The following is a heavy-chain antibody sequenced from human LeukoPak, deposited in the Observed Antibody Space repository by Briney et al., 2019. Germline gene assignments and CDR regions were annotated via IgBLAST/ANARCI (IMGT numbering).Heavy chain of an antibody. Sequence: ASVKVSCKASGGTFSSYAISWVRQAPGQGLEWMGGIIPIFGTANYAQKFQGRVTITADKSTSTAYMELGSLRSEDTAVYYCARAQITMIVVVDYYFDYWGQGTLVTVSS. CDR2: IIPIFGTA. V-gene: IGHV1-69*06. CDR3: ARAQITMIVVVDYYFDY. CDR1: GGTFSSYA. J-gene: IGHJ4*02. D-gene: IGHD3-22*01.